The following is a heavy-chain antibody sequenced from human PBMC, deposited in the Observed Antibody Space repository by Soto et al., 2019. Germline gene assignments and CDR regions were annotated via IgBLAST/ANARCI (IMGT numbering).Heavy chain of an antibody. Sequence: LCGGSISSGGYYWSWIRQHPGKGLEWIGYIYYSGSTYYNPSLKSRVTISVDTSKNQFSLKLSSVTAADTAVYYCATLLPNTVHWGQGTLVTVSS. CDR1: GGSISSGGYY. CDR3: ATLLPNTVH. V-gene: IGHV4-31*02. D-gene: IGHD3-10*01. CDR2: IYYSGST. J-gene: IGHJ4*02.